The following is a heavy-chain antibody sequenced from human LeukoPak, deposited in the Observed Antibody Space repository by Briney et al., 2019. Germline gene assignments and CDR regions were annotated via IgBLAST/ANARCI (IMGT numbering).Heavy chain of an antibody. CDR2: IKSKTDGGTT. V-gene: IGHV3-15*01. J-gene: IGHJ2*01. CDR1: GFTFSNAW. D-gene: IGHD1-26*01. Sequence: GGSLRLSCAASGFTFSNAWMSWVRQAPGKGLEWVGRIKSKTDGGTTDYAAPVKGRFTISRDDSENTVYLQMNSLKTEDTAVYYCTTDRAKVGAVSWYFDLWGRGTLVTVSS. CDR3: TTDRAKVGAVSWYFDL.